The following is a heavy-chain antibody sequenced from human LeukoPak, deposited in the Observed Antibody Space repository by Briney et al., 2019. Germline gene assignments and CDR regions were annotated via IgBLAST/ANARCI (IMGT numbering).Heavy chain of an antibody. CDR3: ARDRVAAAGINYFDY. J-gene: IGHJ4*02. D-gene: IGHD6-13*01. CDR1: GFTFSSYS. CDR2: ISSSSSCI. Sequence: GGSLRLSCAASGFTFSSYSMNWVRQAPGKGLEWVSSISSSSSCIYYADSVKGRFTISRDNAKNSLYLQMNSLRAEDTAVYYCARDRVAAAGINYFDYWGQGTLVTVSS. V-gene: IGHV3-21*01.